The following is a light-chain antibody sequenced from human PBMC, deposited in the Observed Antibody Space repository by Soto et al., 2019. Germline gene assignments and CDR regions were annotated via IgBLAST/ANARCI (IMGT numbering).Light chain of an antibody. CDR3: ISYTSSNTYV. V-gene: IGLV2-14*01. CDR1: SSDVGGYKY. Sequence: QSARTQPASVSGCPGQSITISCTGTSSDVGGYKYVSWYQQHPGKGPKLMIYEVSNRPSGVSDRFSGSKSGDTASLTISGLQAEDESDYYCISYTSSNTYVFGTGTKVTVL. CDR2: EVS. J-gene: IGLJ1*01.